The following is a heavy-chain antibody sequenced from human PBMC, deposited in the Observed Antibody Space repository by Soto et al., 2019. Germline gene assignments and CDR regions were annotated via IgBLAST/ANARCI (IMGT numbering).Heavy chain of an antibody. CDR1: GFTFSSYA. CDR2: ISYDGSNK. V-gene: IGHV3-30-3*01. D-gene: IGHD3-22*01. CDR3: ARDFSYYDSSGTLSEYFQH. J-gene: IGHJ1*01. Sequence: QVQLVESGGGVVQPGRSLRLFCAASGFTFSSYAMHWVRQAPGKGLEWVAVISYDGSNKYYADSVKGRFTISRDNSKNTLYLQMNSLRAEDTAVYYCARDFSYYDSSGTLSEYFQHWGQGTLVTVSS.